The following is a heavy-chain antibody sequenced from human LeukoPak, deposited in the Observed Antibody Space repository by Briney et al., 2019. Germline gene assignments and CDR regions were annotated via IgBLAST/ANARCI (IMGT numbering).Heavy chain of an antibody. J-gene: IGHJ3*01. V-gene: IGHV4-4*07. CDR1: GGSMTSSY. Sequence: SETLSLTCTVSGGSMTSSYWSWIRQPAGTGLEWLGRIYTNGGTNYNPSLKSRVTMSVDTSKNQFSLKLSSVTAADTAVYYCAARSQYYYDNSGYSDAFDVWGRGTMATVSS. D-gene: IGHD3-22*01. CDR3: AARSQYYYDNSGYSDAFDV. CDR2: IYTNGGT.